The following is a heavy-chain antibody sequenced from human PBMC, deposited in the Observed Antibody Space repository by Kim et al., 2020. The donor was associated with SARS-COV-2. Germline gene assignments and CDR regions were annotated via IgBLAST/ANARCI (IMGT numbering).Heavy chain of an antibody. J-gene: IGHJ6*02. D-gene: IGHD6-13*01. V-gene: IGHV3-11*05. CDR3: ARDEGDSSSWYDYYGMDV. Sequence: KGRFTIARDNAKNYLYLQMNGLRAEDTAVYYCARDEGDSSSWYDYYGMDVWGQGTTVTVSS.